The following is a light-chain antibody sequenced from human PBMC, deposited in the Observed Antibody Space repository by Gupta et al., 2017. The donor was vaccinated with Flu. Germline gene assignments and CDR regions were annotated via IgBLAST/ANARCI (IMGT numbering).Light chain of an antibody. J-gene: IGLJ2*01. V-gene: IGLV1-47*01. CDR2: RND. CDR3: ASWDDSVSGLL. CDR1: RSSIGSNY. Sequence: QSVLPPSPSASGTPGQRATISCSGSRSSIGSNYVYWYRQLPEPAPKLLIYRNDERPSGVPARFSGSKSGTSASLASSGLRAEDEADYFCASWDDSVSGLLFGGGTKLTVL.